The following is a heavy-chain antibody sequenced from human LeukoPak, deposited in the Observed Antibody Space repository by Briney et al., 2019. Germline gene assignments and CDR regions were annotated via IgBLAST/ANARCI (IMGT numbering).Heavy chain of an antibody. CDR3: ARVHIVTGTYFDS. CDR2: IYSSGFT. J-gene: IGHJ4*02. CDR1: GDAIGDYY. V-gene: IGHV4-4*07. D-gene: IGHD1-26*01. Sequence: SETLSLTCNVSGDAIGDYYWSWLRQPAGQRLEWIGRIYSSGFTEYHLSLDNRVTMSIDTSKNDFSLTLNSVTAADTAIYYCARVHIVTGTYFDSWGQGLLVTVSS.